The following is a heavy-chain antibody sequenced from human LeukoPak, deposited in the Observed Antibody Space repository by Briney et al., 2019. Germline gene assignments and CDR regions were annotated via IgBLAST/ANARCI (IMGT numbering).Heavy chain of an antibody. D-gene: IGHD3-22*01. CDR3: ARDLARGTEMIITTLFDY. V-gene: IGHV1-3*01. CDR2: INAGNGNT. CDR1: GYTFTTYT. J-gene: IGHJ4*02. Sequence: ASVKVSCKASGYTFTTYTIHWVRQAPGHRLEWMGWINAGNGNTKYSQKFQDRVTITRDTSASTAYMELSGLRSEDTAVYYCARDLARGTEMIITTLFDYWGQGTLVTVSS.